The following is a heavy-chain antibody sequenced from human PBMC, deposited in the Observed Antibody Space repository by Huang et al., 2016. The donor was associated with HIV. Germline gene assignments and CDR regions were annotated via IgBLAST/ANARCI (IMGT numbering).Heavy chain of an antibody. Sequence: QVQLVESGGGVVQPGGSLRLSCAASGFTVSSYGMHWVRQGPGKGLEGVAFIHYDGSNRYYADSVKGRFTISRDNSKNTLYLQMNSLRAEDTAVYFCAKFGSSGYLPRYSFDYWGQGTLVTVSS. V-gene: IGHV3-30*02. CDR1: GFTVSSYG. CDR3: AKFGSSGYLPRYSFDY. D-gene: IGHD3-22*01. CDR2: IHYDGSNR. J-gene: IGHJ4*02.